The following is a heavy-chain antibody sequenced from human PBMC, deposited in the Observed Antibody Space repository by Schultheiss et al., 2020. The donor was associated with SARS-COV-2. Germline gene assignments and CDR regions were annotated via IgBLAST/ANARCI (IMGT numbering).Heavy chain of an antibody. J-gene: IGHJ5*02. V-gene: IGHV4-31*01. Sequence: SETLSLTCTVSGGSISSGGYYWSWIRQHPGKSLEWIGYIYYSGSTYYNPSLKSLVTISVDTSKNQFSLKLSSVTAADTAVYYCARGSGCSGGSCYWFDPWGQGTLVTVSS. CDR2: IYYSGST. CDR1: GGSISSGGYY. D-gene: IGHD2-15*01. CDR3: ARGSGCSGGSCYWFDP.